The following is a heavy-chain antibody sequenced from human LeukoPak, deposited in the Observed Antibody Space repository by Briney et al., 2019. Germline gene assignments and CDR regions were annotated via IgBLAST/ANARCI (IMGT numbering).Heavy chain of an antibody. V-gene: IGHV3-53*01. J-gene: IGHJ4*02. CDR2: IYSGGNT. D-gene: IGHD3-10*01. Sequence: PGGSLRLSCAASGFTFSTYAMSWVRQAPGKGLEWVSVIYSGGNTYYADSVKGRFTISRDNSKNTLYLQMNSLRAEDTAVYYCARGHHSESYKADYWGQGTLVTVSS. CDR3: ARGHHSESYKADY. CDR1: GFTFSTYA.